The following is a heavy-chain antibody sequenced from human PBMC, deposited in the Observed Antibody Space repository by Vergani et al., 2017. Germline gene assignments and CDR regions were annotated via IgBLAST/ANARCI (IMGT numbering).Heavy chain of an antibody. CDR1: GFTFSSYS. V-gene: IGHV3-21*01. CDR2: ISSSSSYI. Sequence: EVQMVESGGGLVKRGGSLRLSCAASGFTFSSYSMNWVRQAPGKGLEWVSSISSSSSYIHYSDSLKGRFTISRDSAKNSLYLQMDSLRAEDTAVYYCAREFSSTSGRAFDFWGQGKNVTGSS. D-gene: IGHD2-2*01. CDR3: AREFSSTSGRAFDF. J-gene: IGHJ3*01.